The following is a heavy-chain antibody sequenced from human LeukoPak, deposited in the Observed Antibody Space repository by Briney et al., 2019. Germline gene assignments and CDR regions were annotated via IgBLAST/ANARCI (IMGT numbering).Heavy chain of an antibody. Sequence: TGGSLRLSCAASGFTFSSYGMHWVRQAPGKGLEWVAFIRYDGSNKYYADSVKGRFTISRDNAKNTLYLQMNSLRAEDTAVYYCARGPMDGADYWGQGTLVTVSS. CDR1: GFTFSSYG. CDR3: ARGPMDGADY. D-gene: IGHD1-26*01. CDR2: IRYDGSNK. V-gene: IGHV3-30*02. J-gene: IGHJ4*02.